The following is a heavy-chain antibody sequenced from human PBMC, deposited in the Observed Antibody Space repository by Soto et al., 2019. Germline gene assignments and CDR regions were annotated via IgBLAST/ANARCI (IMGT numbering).Heavy chain of an antibody. D-gene: IGHD3-3*01. CDR1: GFTFSSYA. Sequence: EEQLLESGGDLVQPGGSLKLSCAASGFTFSSYAMNWVRQAPGKGLEWASSINGNGRKTSYADSVRGRFTISRDNSKKTLFLHVNSLRAEDTAVYYCVKDLNFDFWTGYRYYAMEIWGQGTTVTVS. J-gene: IGHJ6*02. V-gene: IGHV3-23*01. CDR2: INGNGRKT. CDR3: VKDLNFDFWTGYRYYAMEI.